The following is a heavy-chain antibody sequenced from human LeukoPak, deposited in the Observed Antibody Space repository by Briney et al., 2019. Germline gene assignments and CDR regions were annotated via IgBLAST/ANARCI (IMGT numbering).Heavy chain of an antibody. CDR1: GFTLSNYN. CDR3: ARVPVAGPNWFDP. Sequence: GGSLRLSCAASGFTLSNYNMNWVRRAPGKGLEWVSYISSSSSPIYYADSVKGRFTISRDNAKNSLYLQMNSLRAEDTAVYYCARVPVAGPNWFDPWGQGTLVTVSS. V-gene: IGHV3-48*01. D-gene: IGHD6-19*01. J-gene: IGHJ5*02. CDR2: ISSSSSPI.